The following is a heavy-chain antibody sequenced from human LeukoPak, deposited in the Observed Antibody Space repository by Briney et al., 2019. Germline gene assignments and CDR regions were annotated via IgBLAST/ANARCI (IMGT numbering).Heavy chain of an antibody. D-gene: IGHD3-22*01. CDR1: GFTFSSYA. J-gene: IGHJ4*02. V-gene: IGHV3-23*01. Sequence: GSLRLSCAXSGFTFSSYAMSWVRQAPGKGLEWVSAISGSGGSTYYADSVKGRFTISRDNSKNTLYLQMNSLRAEDTAVYYCAKVRGITMIVVAEYYFDYWGQGTLVTVSS. CDR3: AKVRGITMIVVAEYYFDY. CDR2: ISGSGGST.